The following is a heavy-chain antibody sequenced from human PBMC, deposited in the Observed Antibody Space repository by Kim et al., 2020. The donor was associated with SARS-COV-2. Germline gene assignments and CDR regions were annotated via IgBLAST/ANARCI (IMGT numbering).Heavy chain of an antibody. CDR2: TTNKGNTYT. CDR3: ARDTATAMDV. J-gene: IGHJ6*02. Sequence: GGSLRLSCVASGFTFTAHYMDWVRQAPGKGLEWLTPTTNKGNTYTSYAPSVKGRFIVSREDSKNSLYLQINSLRTEDTAVYYCARDTATAMDVWGQGTTV. D-gene: IGHD5-18*01. V-gene: IGHV3-72*01. CDR1: GFTFTAHY.